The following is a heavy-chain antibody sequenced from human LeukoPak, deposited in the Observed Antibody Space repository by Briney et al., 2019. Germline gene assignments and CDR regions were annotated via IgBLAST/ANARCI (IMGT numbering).Heavy chain of an antibody. CDR2: ISGSGGST. Sequence: GGSLRLSCAASGFTFSSYGMSWVRQAPGKGLEWVSAISGSGGSTYYANSVKGRFTISRDNSKNTLYLQMNSLRAEDTAVYYCAKGGGTYYYYMDVWGKGTTVTISS. CDR1: GFTFSSYG. J-gene: IGHJ6*03. D-gene: IGHD2-15*01. V-gene: IGHV3-23*01. CDR3: AKGGGTYYYYMDV.